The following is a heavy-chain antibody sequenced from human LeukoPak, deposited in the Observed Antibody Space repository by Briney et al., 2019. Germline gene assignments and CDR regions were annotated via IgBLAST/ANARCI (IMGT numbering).Heavy chain of an antibody. Sequence: GGSLRLSCAASGPTFSSYGMSWVRQPPGKGLEGVSSITGSTGSTYYADSVKGRFTISRDNSKNTLYLQMNSLRAEDTAVYYCAKRYSGSSGLYNFDYWGQGTLVTVSS. CDR2: ITGSTGST. CDR3: AKRYSGSSGLYNFDY. D-gene: IGHD1-26*01. CDR1: GPTFSSYG. J-gene: IGHJ4*02. V-gene: IGHV3-23*01.